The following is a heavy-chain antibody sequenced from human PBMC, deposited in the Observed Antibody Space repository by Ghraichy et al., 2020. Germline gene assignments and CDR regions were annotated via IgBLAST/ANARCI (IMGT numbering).Heavy chain of an antibody. CDR2: IYHSGST. Sequence: SETLSLTCAVSGGSISSGGYSWSWIRQPPGKGLEWIGYIYHSGSTYYNPSLKSRVTISVDRSKNQFSLKLSSVTAADTAVYYCARGLGYCSSTSCQNWFDPWGQGTLVTVSS. D-gene: IGHD2-2*01. CDR1: GGSISSGGYS. CDR3: ARGLGYCSSTSCQNWFDP. V-gene: IGHV4-30-2*01. J-gene: IGHJ5*02.